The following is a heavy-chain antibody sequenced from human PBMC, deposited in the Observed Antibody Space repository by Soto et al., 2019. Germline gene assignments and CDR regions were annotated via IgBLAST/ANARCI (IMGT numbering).Heavy chain of an antibody. CDR2: IYWDDDK. CDR3: AHRVLRTVFGLVTTTAIYFDF. D-gene: IGHD3-3*01. V-gene: IGHV2-5*02. J-gene: IGHJ4*02. CDR1: GFSLTTSGVG. Sequence: QITLNESGPTQVKPRQTLTLTCTFSGFSLTTSGVGVGWIRQSPGKAPEWLALIYWDDDKRYSPSLKSRRTMTNDTSKNQVVLTMADLDPADTATYYCAHRVLRTVFGLVTTTAIYFDFWGQGTPVAVSS.